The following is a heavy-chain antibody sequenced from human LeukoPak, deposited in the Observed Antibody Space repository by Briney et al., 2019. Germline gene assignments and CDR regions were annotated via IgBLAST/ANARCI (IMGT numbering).Heavy chain of an antibody. CDR2: ISSSRDYI. CDR1: GFTFITYT. J-gene: IGHJ6*03. CDR3: AREHYFYHMDA. Sequence: GGSLRLSCAASGFTFITYTMDWVRQAPGKGLEWVSSISSSRDYIYYADSVKGRFTISRDNAKNSLYLQMNSLRAEDTAVYYCAREHYFYHMDAWGEGTTVTVSS. V-gene: IGHV3-21*01.